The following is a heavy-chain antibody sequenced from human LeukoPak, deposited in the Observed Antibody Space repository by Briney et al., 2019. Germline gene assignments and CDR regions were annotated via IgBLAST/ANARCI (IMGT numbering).Heavy chain of an antibody. CDR3: ARDRGVPYYFDN. J-gene: IGHJ4*02. CDR1: GYTFTAYY. Sequence: ASVKVSCTASGYTFTAYYIHWVRQAPGQGLEWMGWINLNSGGTNFAQEFQGRVTLTRDTSISTAYMELARLRPDDTAVYYCARDRGVPYYFDNWGQGTLVTVSS. V-gene: IGHV1-2*02. CDR2: INLNSGGT.